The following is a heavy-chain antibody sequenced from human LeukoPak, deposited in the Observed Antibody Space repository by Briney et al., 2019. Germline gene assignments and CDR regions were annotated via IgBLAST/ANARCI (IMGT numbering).Heavy chain of an antibody. Sequence: VASVKVSCKASGFTFTSSAMQWVRQARGQRLEWIGWIVVGSGNTNYAQKFQERVTITRDMSTSTAYMELSSLRSEDTAVYYCTYGDNDAFDIWGQGTMVTVSS. V-gene: IGHV1-58*02. CDR1: GFTFTSSA. D-gene: IGHD4-17*01. CDR3: TYGDNDAFDI. J-gene: IGHJ3*02. CDR2: IVVGSGNT.